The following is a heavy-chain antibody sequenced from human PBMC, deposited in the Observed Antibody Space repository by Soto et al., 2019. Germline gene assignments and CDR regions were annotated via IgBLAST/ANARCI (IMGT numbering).Heavy chain of an antibody. Sequence: PGGSLRLSCAASGFTFSSYAMHWVRQAPGKGLEWVAVISYDGSNKYYADSVKGRFTISRDNSKNTLYLQMNSLRAEDTAVYYCARGFRGYYGMDVWGQGTTVTVSS. V-gene: IGHV3-30-3*01. D-gene: IGHD3-10*01. CDR2: ISYDGSNK. CDR3: ARGFRGYYGMDV. CDR1: GFTFSSYA. J-gene: IGHJ6*02.